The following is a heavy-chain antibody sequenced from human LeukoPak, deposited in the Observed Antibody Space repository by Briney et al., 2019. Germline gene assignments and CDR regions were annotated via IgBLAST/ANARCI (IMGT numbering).Heavy chain of an antibody. J-gene: IGHJ4*02. Sequence: PSETLSLTCTVSGGSISSSSYYWGWIRQPPGKGLEWIGTIYYSGSTYYNPSLKSRVTISVDTSKNQFSLKLSSVTAADTAVYYCARKQWVEYYFESWGQGTLVTVSS. CDR2: IYYSGST. V-gene: IGHV4-39*01. CDR1: GGSISSSSYY. D-gene: IGHD6-19*01. CDR3: ARKQWVEYYFES.